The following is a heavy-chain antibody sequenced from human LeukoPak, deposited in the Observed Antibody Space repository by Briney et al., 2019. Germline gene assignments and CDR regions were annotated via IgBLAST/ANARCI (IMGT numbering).Heavy chain of an antibody. J-gene: IGHJ4*02. CDR2: IYSGGST. D-gene: IGHD2-21*02. V-gene: IGHV3-66*01. CDR3: ASGGIVVVTAIDF. Sequence: GGSLRLSCAASGFTVSSNYMSWVRQAPGKGLEWVSVIYSGGSTYYADSVKGRFTIPRDNSKNTLYLQMNSLRAEDTAVYYCASGGIVVVTAIDFWGQGTLVTVSS. CDR1: GFTVSSNY.